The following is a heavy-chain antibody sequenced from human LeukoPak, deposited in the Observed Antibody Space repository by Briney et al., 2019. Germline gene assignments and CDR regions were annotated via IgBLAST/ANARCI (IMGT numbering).Heavy chain of an antibody. V-gene: IGHV3-53*01. Sequence: SGGSLRLSCAASGFTVSSNYMSWVRQAPGKWLEWVSIIYSGGSTNYADSVKGRFTISRDNSKNTLYLQMNSLRAEDTAVYYCASGSGSYRTPYYYMDVWGKGTTVTVSS. J-gene: IGHJ6*03. D-gene: IGHD3-10*01. CDR2: IYSGGST. CDR1: GFTVSSNY. CDR3: ASGSGSYRTPYYYMDV.